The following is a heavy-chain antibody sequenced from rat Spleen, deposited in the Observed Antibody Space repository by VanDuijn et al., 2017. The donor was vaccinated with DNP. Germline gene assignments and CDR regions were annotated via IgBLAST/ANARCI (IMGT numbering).Heavy chain of an antibody. V-gene: IGHV5-7*01. CDR2: ISSDGSDT. CDR1: GFTFSNYY. Sequence: EVQLVESGGGPVQPGRSLKLSCVASGFTFSNYYMAWVRQAPTKGLEWVATISSDGSDTYYRDSVKGRFTISRDNAKSTLYLQMDSLRSEDTATYYCAGRPPPTRGPFDYWGQGVTVTVSS. D-gene: IGHD1-4*01. J-gene: IGHJ2*01. CDR3: AGRPPPTRGPFDY.